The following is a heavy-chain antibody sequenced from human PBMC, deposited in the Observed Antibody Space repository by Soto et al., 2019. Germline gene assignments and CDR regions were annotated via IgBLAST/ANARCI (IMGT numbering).Heavy chain of an antibody. CDR3: TTYYGDYLFYDY. CDR2: IRSKANSYAT. V-gene: IGHV3-73*02. Sequence: EVQLVESGGGLVQSGGSLKLSCTASGFTFSGSTMHWVRQASGKGLEWVGRIRSKANSYATAYAASVKGRFTISRDDSQNTAYLQMNSLKTEDTAVYYCTTYYGDYLFYDYWGQGTLVTVSS. D-gene: IGHD4-17*01. CDR1: GFTFSGST. J-gene: IGHJ4*02.